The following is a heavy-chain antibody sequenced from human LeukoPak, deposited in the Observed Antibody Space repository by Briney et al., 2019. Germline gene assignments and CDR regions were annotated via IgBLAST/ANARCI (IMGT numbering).Heavy chain of an antibody. CDR3: AREDSSDYYSGHFDS. V-gene: IGHV4-31*03. D-gene: IGHD3-22*01. CDR1: GGSISSGNYY. J-gene: IGHJ4*02. Sequence: SETLSLTCTVSGGSISSGNYYWTWIRQHPGKGLEWIGYISYSGSTFYNPSLQSRTAMSLDTSKSQFSLKLSSVSAADTAVYFCAREDSSDYYSGHFDSWGQGTLVTVSS. CDR2: ISYSGST.